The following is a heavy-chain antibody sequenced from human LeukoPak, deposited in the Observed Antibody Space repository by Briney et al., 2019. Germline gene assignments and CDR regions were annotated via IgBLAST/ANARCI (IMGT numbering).Heavy chain of an antibody. J-gene: IGHJ4*02. CDR1: GYTLTSYD. CDR2: MNPNSGNT. V-gene: IGHV1-8*01. CDR3: ARSSQDTAMEPDY. Sequence: GASVKVSCKASGYTLTSYDINWVRQATGQGLEWMGWMNPNSGNTGYAQKFQGRVTMTRNTSISTAYMELSSLRSEDTAVYYCARSSQDTAMEPDYWGQGTLVTVSS. D-gene: IGHD5-18*01.